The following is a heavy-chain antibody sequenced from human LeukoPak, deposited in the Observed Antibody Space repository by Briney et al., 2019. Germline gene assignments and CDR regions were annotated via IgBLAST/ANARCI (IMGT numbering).Heavy chain of an antibody. D-gene: IGHD1-26*01. Sequence: GASVKVSCKASGYTFTGYYLHWVRQAPGQGLEWMGWIKPNSGGTNYAQKFQGRVTMTRDTSISTAYMEVGRLISDDTAVYYCARVFGRQLPDYWGQGTLVTVSS. CDR2: IKPNSGGT. J-gene: IGHJ4*02. CDR1: GYTFTGYY. CDR3: ARVFGRQLPDY. V-gene: IGHV1-2*02.